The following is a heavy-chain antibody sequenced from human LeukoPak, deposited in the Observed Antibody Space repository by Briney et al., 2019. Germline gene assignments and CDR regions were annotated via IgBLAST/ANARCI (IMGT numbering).Heavy chain of an antibody. CDR3: AREELLWFGELLRGNWFDP. CDR2: ISDYNGNT. V-gene: IGHV1-18*01. Sequence: ASVKVSCKASGYTFSTYGISWVRQAPGQGLEWMGWISDYNGNTNYAQKLQGRVTMTTDTSTSTAYMELRSLRSDDTAVYYCAREELLWFGELLRGNWFDPWGQGTLVTVSS. J-gene: IGHJ5*02. CDR1: GYTFSTYG. D-gene: IGHD3-10*01.